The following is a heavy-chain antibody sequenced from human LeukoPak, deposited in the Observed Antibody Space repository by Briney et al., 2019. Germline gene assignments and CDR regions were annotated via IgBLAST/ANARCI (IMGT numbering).Heavy chain of an antibody. D-gene: IGHD3-22*01. CDR2: ISWNSGSI. CDR1: GFTFDDYA. J-gene: IGHJ4*02. V-gene: IGHV3-9*01. Sequence: GGSLRLSCAASGFTFDDYAMHWVRQAPGKGLEWVSGISWNSGSIGYADSVKGRLTISRDNAKNSLYLQMNSLRAEDTALYYCAKGRYDSSGYFNYWGQGTLVTVSS. CDR3: AKGRYDSSGYFNY.